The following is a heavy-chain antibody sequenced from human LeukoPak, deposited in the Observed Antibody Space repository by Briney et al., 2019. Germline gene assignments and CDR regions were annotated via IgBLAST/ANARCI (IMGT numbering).Heavy chain of an antibody. Sequence: GGSLRLSCAASVFPFSSYATRWVREAPGGGGGWGLAIRGSGGGTYYADSVKGRFTISRDNSKNTLYLQMNSLRAEETAVYCCAKDQQLVGFVASAAFDIWGQGTMVTVSS. CDR1: VFPFSSYA. D-gene: IGHD6-13*01. CDR2: IRGSGGGT. CDR3: AKDQQLVGFVASAAFDI. V-gene: IGHV3-23*01. J-gene: IGHJ3*02.